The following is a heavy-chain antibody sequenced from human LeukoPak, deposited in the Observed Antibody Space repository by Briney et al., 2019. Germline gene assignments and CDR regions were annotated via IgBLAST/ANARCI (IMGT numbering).Heavy chain of an antibody. V-gene: IGHV4-34*01. J-gene: IGHJ4*02. CDR1: GGSFSGYY. CDR2: INHSGST. Sequence: SETLSLTCAVYGGSFSGYYWSWIRQPPGKGLEWIGEINHSGSTNYNPSLKSRVTISVDTSKNQFSLKLSSVTAADTAVYYCAREVPAADYWGQGTLVTVSS. D-gene: IGHD2-2*01. CDR3: AREVPAADY.